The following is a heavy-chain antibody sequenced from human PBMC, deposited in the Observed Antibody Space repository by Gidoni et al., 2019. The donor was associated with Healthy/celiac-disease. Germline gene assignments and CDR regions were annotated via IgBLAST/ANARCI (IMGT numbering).Heavy chain of an antibody. V-gene: IGHV3-64D*06. J-gene: IGHJ3*02. CDR1: GFTFSSYA. CDR2: ISSNGGST. CDR3: VKDLHDYGDLDAFDI. D-gene: IGHD4-17*01. Sequence: EVQLVESGGGLVQPGGSLRLSCSASGFTFSSYAMHWVRQAPGKGLEYVSAISSNGGSTYYADSVKGRFTISRDNSKNTLYLQMSSLRAEDTAVYYCVKDLHDYGDLDAFDIWGQGTMVTVSS.